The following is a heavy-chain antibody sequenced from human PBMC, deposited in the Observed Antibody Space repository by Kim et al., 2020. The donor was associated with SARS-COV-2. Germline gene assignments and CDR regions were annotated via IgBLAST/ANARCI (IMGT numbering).Heavy chain of an antibody. Sequence: ADAVEGRFTISRDNSKNTLYLQMNGLRAEDTAVYYCAKDAHLVGAGLGDYWGQGTLVTVSS. CDR3: AKDAHLVGAGLGDY. D-gene: IGHD1-26*01. V-gene: IGHV3-23*01. J-gene: IGHJ4*02.